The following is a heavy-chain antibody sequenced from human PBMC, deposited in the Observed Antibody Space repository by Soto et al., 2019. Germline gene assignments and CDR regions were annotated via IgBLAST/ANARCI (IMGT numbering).Heavy chain of an antibody. CDR2: IIPILGIA. CDR1: GGTFSSYT. Sequence: QVQLVQSGAEVKKPGSSVKVSCKASGGTFSSYTISWVRQAPGQGLEWMGRIIPILGIANYAQKFQGRVTITAVKSTRTASVELRSLRSEVTAVYYCARLVDTADFDDWGQGTLVTVSS. V-gene: IGHV1-69*02. CDR3: ARLVDTADFDD. J-gene: IGHJ4*02. D-gene: IGHD5-18*01.